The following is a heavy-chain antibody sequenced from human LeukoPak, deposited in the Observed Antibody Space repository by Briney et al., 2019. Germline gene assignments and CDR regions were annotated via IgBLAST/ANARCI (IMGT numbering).Heavy chain of an antibody. J-gene: IGHJ4*02. CDR3: ARDCWGYYDSSGYYSCPPFDY. CDR2: INPNSGGT. Sequence: ASVKVSCKASGYTFTDYYMHWVRQAPGQGLEWMGWINPNSGGTNYAQKFQGRVTMTRDTSISTAYMELSRLRSDDTAVYYCARDCWGYYDSSGYYSCPPFDYWGQGTLVTVSS. V-gene: IGHV1-2*02. CDR1: GYTFTDYY. D-gene: IGHD3-22*01.